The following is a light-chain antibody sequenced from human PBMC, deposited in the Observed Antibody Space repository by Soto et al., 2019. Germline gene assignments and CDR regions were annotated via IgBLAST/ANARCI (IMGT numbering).Light chain of an antibody. CDR3: QEYNNWPRT. J-gene: IGKJ1*01. V-gene: IGKV3D-15*01. Sequence: EIVLTQSPATLSVSPGERATLSCRASQSVTSNLAWYQQKTGQAPRLLLYGASTMATGTPGRFSGSGSVTGFNLTISSLQSEDFVVYYCQEYNNWPRTFGQGTKVEIK. CDR1: QSVTSN. CDR2: GAS.